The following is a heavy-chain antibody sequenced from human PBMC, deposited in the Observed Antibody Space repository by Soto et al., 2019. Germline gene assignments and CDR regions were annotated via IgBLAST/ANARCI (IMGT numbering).Heavy chain of an antibody. Sequence: QVQLVESGGGVVQPGRSLRLSCAASGFTFSSYGMHWVRQAPGKGLEWVAVISYDGSNKYYADSVKGRFTISRDNSKNTLYLKMNSLRAEDTAVYYCAKSGDYGDFLDIWGQGTMVTVSS. CDR3: AKSGDYGDFLDI. J-gene: IGHJ3*02. D-gene: IGHD4-17*01. V-gene: IGHV3-30*18. CDR1: GFTFSSYG. CDR2: ISYDGSNK.